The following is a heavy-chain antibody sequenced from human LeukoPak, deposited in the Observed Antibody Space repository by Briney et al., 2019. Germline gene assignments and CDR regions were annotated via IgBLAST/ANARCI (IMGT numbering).Heavy chain of an antibody. CDR3: AGAVVIAMGGPPRPFDY. Sequence: AASVKVSCTATGGTLTNYVINWVRQAPGQGLEWMGRIVPVLGITHYAQRFQGRVTITADKSTGTTYMDIRSLRSEDTAMYYCAGAVVIAMGGPPRPFDYWGQGTLVTVSS. V-gene: IGHV1-69*10. CDR1: GGTLTNYV. D-gene: IGHD2-21*01. J-gene: IGHJ4*02. CDR2: IVPVLGIT.